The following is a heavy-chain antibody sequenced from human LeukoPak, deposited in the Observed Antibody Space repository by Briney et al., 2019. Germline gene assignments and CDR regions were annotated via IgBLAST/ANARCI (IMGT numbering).Heavy chain of an antibody. CDR3: ARGTRDYDILTGYSKPRFDY. CDR2: MNPNSGNT. D-gene: IGHD3-9*01. Sequence: ASVKVSCKASGYTFTSYDTNWVRQATGQGLEWMGWMNPNSGNTAYAQKFQGRVTMTRNTSTSTAYMELSSLRSDDTAVYYCARGTRDYDILTGYSKPRFDYWGQGTLVTVSS. CDR1: GYTFTSYD. J-gene: IGHJ4*02. V-gene: IGHV1-8*01.